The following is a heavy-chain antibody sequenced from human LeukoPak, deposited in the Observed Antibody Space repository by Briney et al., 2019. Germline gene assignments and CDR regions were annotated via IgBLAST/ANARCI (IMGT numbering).Heavy chain of an antibody. CDR2: IYYSGST. Sequence: SETLSLTCTVSGGSISSGGYYWSWIRQPPGKGLEWIGYIYYSGSTYYNPSLKSRVTISVDTSKNQFSLKLSSVTAADTAVYYCATTGGVSGDYAEYFQHWGQGTLVTVSS. J-gene: IGHJ1*01. CDR3: ATTGGVSGDYAEYFQH. CDR1: GGSISSGGYY. V-gene: IGHV4-30-4*08. D-gene: IGHD3-16*01.